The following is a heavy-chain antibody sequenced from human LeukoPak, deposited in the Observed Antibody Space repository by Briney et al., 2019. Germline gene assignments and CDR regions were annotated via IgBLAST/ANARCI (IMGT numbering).Heavy chain of an antibody. CDR3: ARDSSGWYDY. CDR2: IWYDGSNK. V-gene: IGHV3-33*01. J-gene: IGHJ4*02. Sequence: PGRSLRLPCAASGFTFSSYGMHWVRQAPGKGLEWVAVIWYDGSNKYYADSVKGRFTISRDNSKNTLYLQMNSLRAEDTAVYYCARDSSGWYDYWGQGTLVTVSS. D-gene: IGHD6-19*01. CDR1: GFTFSSYG.